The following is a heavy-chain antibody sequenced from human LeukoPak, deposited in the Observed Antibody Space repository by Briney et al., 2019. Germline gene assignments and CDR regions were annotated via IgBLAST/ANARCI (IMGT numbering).Heavy chain of an antibody. CDR1: GGSISSTSYY. CDR2: IYYSGST. J-gene: IGHJ4*02. CDR3: ARHRYSAYASSDY. Sequence: PSETLSLTCTVSGGSISSTSYYWGWIRQPPGKGLEWIGSIYYSGSTYYNPSLKSRVTISLATSKNQFSLKLSSVTAADTAVYHCARHRYSAYASSDYWGQGTLVTVSS. V-gene: IGHV4-39*01. D-gene: IGHD5-12*01.